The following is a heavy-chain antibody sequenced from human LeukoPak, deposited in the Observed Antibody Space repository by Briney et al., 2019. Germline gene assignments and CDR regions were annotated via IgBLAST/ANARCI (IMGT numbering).Heavy chain of an antibody. D-gene: IGHD6-13*01. CDR1: GFTFSSYG. J-gene: IGHJ4*02. Sequence: GGSLRLSCAASGFTFSSYGMHWVRQAPGKGLEWVAVISYDGSNKYYADSVKGRFTISRDNSKSTLYLQMNSLRAEDTAVYYCAKDGGIAAAGWPLDYWGQGTLVTVSS. CDR2: ISYDGSNK. V-gene: IGHV3-30*18. CDR3: AKDGGIAAAGWPLDY.